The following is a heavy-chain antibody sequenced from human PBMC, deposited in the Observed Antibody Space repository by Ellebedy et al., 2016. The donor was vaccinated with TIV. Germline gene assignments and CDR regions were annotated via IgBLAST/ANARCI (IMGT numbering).Heavy chain of an antibody. D-gene: IGHD3-10*01. CDR2: ISYDGSSK. Sequence: PGGSLRLSCAASGFTFNSYAMHWVRQAPGKGLEWVAVISYDGSSKYYADSVEGRFTISRDNSKNTLYLQMNSLRVEDTAVYYCARRSRGPSYYFDYWGQGALVTVSS. CDR1: GFTFNSYA. CDR3: ARRSRGPSYYFDY. V-gene: IGHV3-30-3*01. J-gene: IGHJ4*02.